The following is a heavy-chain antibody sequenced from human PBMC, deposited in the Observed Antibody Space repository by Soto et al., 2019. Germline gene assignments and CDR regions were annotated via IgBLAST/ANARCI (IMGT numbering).Heavy chain of an antibody. CDR3: ARNDYIWGSYRLLYYFDY. CDR2: INHSGST. D-gene: IGHD3-16*02. V-gene: IGHV4-34*01. J-gene: IGHJ4*02. CDR1: GGSFSGYY. Sequence: SETLSLTCAVYGGSFSGYYWSWIRQPPGKGLEWIGEINHSGSTNYNPSLKSRVTISVDTSKNQFSLKLSSVTAADTAVYYCARNDYIWGSYRLLYYFDYWGQGTLVTVSS.